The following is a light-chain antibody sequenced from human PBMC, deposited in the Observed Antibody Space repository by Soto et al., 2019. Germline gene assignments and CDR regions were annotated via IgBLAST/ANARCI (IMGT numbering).Light chain of an antibody. Sequence: QSVLTQPASVSGSPGQSITISCTGTSSDVGGYNYVSWYQQHPGKAPKLMIYEVSNRPSGVSNRFSGSKSDNTASLTISGLQAEDEADYYCCSYAGGNLYVFGTGTKVTVL. CDR2: EVS. V-gene: IGLV2-14*01. CDR1: SSDVGGYNY. J-gene: IGLJ1*01. CDR3: CSYAGGNLYV.